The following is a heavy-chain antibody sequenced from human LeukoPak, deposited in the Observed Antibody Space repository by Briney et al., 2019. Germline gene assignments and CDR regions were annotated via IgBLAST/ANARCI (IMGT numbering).Heavy chain of an antibody. CDR1: GFTFSSYG. J-gene: IGHJ4*02. CDR3: AKGYSSSWFSFDY. D-gene: IGHD6-13*01. Sequence: PGRSLRLSCAASGFTFSSYGMHWVRQAPGKGLEWVAVIWYDGSNKYYADSVKGRFTISRDNTKNTLYLQMNSLRAEDTAVYYCAKGYSSSWFSFDYCGQGTLFTVSS. V-gene: IGHV3-33*06. CDR2: IWYDGSNK.